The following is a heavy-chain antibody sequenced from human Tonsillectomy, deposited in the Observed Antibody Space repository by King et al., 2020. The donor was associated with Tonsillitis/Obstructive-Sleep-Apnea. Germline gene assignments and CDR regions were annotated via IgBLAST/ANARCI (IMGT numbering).Heavy chain of an antibody. CDR3: ARDYGTYFDY. Sequence: VQLVESGGGLVKPGGSLRLSCVASGFTFSVFTMNWVRQAPGKGLEWVSSISSINSYIYYADSVKGRFTISRDNAKNSLYLQMNSLRAEDTAVYYCARDYGTYFDYWGPGTLVTVSS. V-gene: IGHV3-21*01. J-gene: IGHJ4*02. CDR1: GFTFSVFT. D-gene: IGHD4-17*01. CDR2: ISSINSYI.